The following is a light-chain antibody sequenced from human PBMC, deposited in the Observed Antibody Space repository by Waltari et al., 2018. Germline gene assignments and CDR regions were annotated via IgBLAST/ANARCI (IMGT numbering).Light chain of an antibody. CDR3: SSYTSSTTPWV. Sequence: QSALTQPASVSGSPGQSITISCTGTISDIGGYTYVSWYQQHPGRSPKLMIYEVSNRPSGVSNRFSGSKSGNTASLTISGLQAEDEADYYCSSYTSSTTPWVFGGGTKLTVL. V-gene: IGLV2-14*01. J-gene: IGLJ3*02. CDR2: EVS. CDR1: ISDIGGYTY.